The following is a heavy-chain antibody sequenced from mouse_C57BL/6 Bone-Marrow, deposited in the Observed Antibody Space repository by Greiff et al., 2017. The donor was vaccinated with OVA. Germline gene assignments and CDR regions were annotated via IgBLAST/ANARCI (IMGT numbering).Heavy chain of an antibody. CDR3: ARGSYYSNSDAMDY. CDR2: IDPSDSYT. J-gene: IGHJ4*01. CDR1: GYTFTSYW. V-gene: IGHV1-69*01. D-gene: IGHD2-5*01. Sequence: QVQLQQPGAELVMPGASVKLSCKASGYTFTSYWMHWVKQRPGQGLEWIGEIDPSDSYTNYNQKFKGKSTLTVDKSSSTAYMQLSSLTSEDSAVYYYARGSYYSNSDAMDYWGQGTSVTVSS.